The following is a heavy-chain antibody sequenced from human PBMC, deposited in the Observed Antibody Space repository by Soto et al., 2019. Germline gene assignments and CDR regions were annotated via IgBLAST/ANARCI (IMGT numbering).Heavy chain of an antibody. Sequence: SETLSLTCTVSGGSISSGGYYWSWIRQHPGKGLEWIGYIYYSGSTYYNPSLKSRVTISVDTSKNQFSLKLSSVTAADTAVYYCARGTNYYDLLGWFDPWGQGTLVTVSS. V-gene: IGHV4-31*03. D-gene: IGHD3-22*01. CDR2: IYYSGST. CDR1: GGSISSGGYY. CDR3: ARGTNYYDLLGWFDP. J-gene: IGHJ5*02.